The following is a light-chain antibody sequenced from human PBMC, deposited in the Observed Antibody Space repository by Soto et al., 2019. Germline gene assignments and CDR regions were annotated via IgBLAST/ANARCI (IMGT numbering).Light chain of an antibody. J-gene: IGLJ1*01. V-gene: IGLV2-14*01. Sequence: QSVLTQPASVSGSPGQSITISCTGTGSAVGGYDYVSWYQQLPGKAPKLMIYDVNNRPSGVSNRFSGSKSGNTASLTISGLQAEDEADYYCSSYTGTSTFVFGGGTKVTVL. CDR3: SSYTGTSTFV. CDR2: DVN. CDR1: GSAVGGYDY.